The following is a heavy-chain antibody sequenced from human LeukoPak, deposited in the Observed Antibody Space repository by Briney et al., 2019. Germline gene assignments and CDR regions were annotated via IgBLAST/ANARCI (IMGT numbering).Heavy chain of an antibody. Sequence: GESLKISCKHSEYSFPNYCIGWVRQLPGKGLEWMGIIYPDDSDTRCSPSFQGQVTISADRSISTGYLQWSSLKASDTAMYYCAIGRGGQQLGDYWGQGTLVTVSS. D-gene: IGHD6-13*01. CDR3: AIGRGGQQLGDY. CDR1: EYSFPNYC. CDR2: IYPDDSDT. V-gene: IGHV5-51*01. J-gene: IGHJ4*02.